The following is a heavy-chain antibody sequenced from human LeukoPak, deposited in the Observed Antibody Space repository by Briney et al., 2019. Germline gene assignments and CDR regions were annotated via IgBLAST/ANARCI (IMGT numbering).Heavy chain of an antibody. D-gene: IGHD1-1*01. CDR1: GYTFTSYG. J-gene: IGHJ4*02. CDR3: ARYPGTTGGDY. V-gene: IGHV1-2*02. CDR2: INPNSGGT. Sequence: GASVKVSCKASGYTFTSYGISWVRQAPGQGLEWMGWINPNSGGTNYAQKFQGRVTMTRDTSISTAYMELSRLRSDDTAVYYCARYPGTTGGDYWGQGTLVTVSS.